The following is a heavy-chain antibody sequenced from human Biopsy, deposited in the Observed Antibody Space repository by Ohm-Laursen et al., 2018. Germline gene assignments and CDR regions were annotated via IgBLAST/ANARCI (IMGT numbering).Heavy chain of an antibody. D-gene: IGHD3-22*01. J-gene: IGHJ4*02. CDR3: AKDRFPYTSGYSSGFEY. CDR2: ISNDGDIK. V-gene: IGHV3-30*18. Sequence: SSLRLSCAASGFTFSSHAMAWVRQAPGKGLEWVSLISNDGDIKYSADSMEGRFTISRDNSRNTLFLQMNSLKAEDTAVYYCAKDRFPYTSGYSSGFEYWGQGTLVTVSS. CDR1: GFTFSSHA.